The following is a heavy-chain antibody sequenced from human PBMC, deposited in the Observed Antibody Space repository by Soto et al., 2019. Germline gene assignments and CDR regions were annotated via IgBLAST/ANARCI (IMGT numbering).Heavy chain of an antibody. D-gene: IGHD3-3*01. CDR1: GGSISSSSYY. J-gene: IGHJ6*03. V-gene: IGHV4-39*01. Sequence: PSETLSLTCTVSGGSISSSSYYWGWIRQPPGKGLEWIGSIYYSGSTYYNPSLKSRVTISVGTSKNQFSLKLSSVTAADTAVYYCARVTALYDFWSGYSSPGYYYMDVWGKGTTVTVSS. CDR3: ARVTALYDFWSGYSSPGYYYMDV. CDR2: IYYSGST.